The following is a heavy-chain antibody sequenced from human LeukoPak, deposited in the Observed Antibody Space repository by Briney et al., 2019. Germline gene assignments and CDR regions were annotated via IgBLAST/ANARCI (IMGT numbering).Heavy chain of an antibody. V-gene: IGHV3-21*01. Sequence: PGGSLRLSCAASGFTFRSYSMNWVRQAPGKGLEWVSSINSRANDKYYAESVKGRFTISRDNAKNSLYLQMNNLRVEDTAVYYCAREGSIVPHQDLDCWGQGSLVTVSS. J-gene: IGHJ4*02. CDR1: GFTFRSYS. CDR3: AREGSIVPHQDLDC. CDR2: INSRANDK. D-gene: IGHD2-21*01.